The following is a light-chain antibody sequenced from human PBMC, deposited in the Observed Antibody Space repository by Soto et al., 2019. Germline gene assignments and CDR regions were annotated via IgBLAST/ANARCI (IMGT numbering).Light chain of an antibody. V-gene: IGKV1-39*01. Sequence: DIQMTQCPASLAASLGDRITISCRASQTISNYLNWYHQKPGQAPKILIYGASTLQSGVPSSVSGSGSGTEFTLSISSRQPEDFGTYYCQQSYNVPFTFGPGTKVDVK. CDR2: GAS. CDR3: QQSYNVPFT. CDR1: QTISNY. J-gene: IGKJ3*01.